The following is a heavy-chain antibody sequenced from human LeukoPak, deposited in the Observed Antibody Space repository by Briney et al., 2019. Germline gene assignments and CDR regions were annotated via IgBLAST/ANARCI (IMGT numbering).Heavy chain of an antibody. CDR3: AAITWGFDFDY. V-gene: IGHV4-39*01. Sequence: SETLSLTCTVSGGSISSSSYYWGWIRQPPGKGLEWIGSIYYSGSTYYNPSPKSRVTISVDTSKNQFSLKLSCLTAANTAVYYCAAITWGFDFDYWGQGTLVTVSS. D-gene: IGHD3-16*01. CDR1: GGSISSSSYY. J-gene: IGHJ4*02. CDR2: IYYSGST.